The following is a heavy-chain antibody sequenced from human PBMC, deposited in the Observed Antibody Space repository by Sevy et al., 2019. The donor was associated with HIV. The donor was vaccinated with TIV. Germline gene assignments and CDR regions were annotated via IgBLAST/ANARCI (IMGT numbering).Heavy chain of an antibody. V-gene: IGHV3-15*01. CDR2: IKSKTDGGTT. J-gene: IGHJ4*02. D-gene: IGHD3-10*01. Sequence: GGSLRLSCAASGFTFSNAWTSWVRQAPGKGLEWVGRIKSKTDGGTTDYAAPVKGRFTISRDDSKNTLYLQMNSLKTEDTAVYYCTTGVEYYYGSGSYLGIDYWGQGTLVTVSS. CDR1: GFTFSNAW. CDR3: TTGVEYYYGSGSYLGIDY.